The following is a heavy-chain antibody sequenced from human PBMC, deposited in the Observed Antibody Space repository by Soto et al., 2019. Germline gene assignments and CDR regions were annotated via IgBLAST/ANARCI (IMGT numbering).Heavy chain of an antibody. CDR1: GFTFSSYA. Sequence: EVQLLESGGGLVQPGGSLRLSCAASGFTFSSYAMSWVRQAPGKGLEWVSAISGSGGSKYYADSVKGRFTISRDNSKNTLYLKMNSLRAEDTAVYYCAKVGVVVAAAYHGYFDYWGQGTLVTVSS. CDR2: ISGSGGSK. D-gene: IGHD2-2*01. V-gene: IGHV3-23*01. J-gene: IGHJ4*02. CDR3: AKVGVVVAAAYHGYFDY.